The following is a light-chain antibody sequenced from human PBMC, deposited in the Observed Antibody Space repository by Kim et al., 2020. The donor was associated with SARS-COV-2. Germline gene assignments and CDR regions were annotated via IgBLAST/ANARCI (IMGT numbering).Light chain of an antibody. CDR3: QQYDNLPMYT. J-gene: IGKJ2*01. V-gene: IGKV1-33*01. CDR2: DAS. CDR1: QDISNY. Sequence: ASVGDRVTITCQASQDISNYLNWYQQKPGKAPKLLIYDASNLETGVPSRVSGSGSGTDFTFTISSLQPEDIATYYCQQYDNLPMYTFGQGTKLEI.